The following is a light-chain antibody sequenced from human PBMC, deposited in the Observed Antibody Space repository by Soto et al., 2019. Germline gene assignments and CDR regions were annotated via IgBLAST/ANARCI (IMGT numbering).Light chain of an antibody. Sequence: EIVLTQSPGTLSLSPGERATLSCRASQSVSSTYLAWYQQKPGQAPRLLIYGAYSRATGIPDRFSGSGSGTDVTLTISRLDPEDYAVYYCQRCDISPCPFDQGAKLEIK. CDR3: QRCDISPCP. V-gene: IGKV3-20*01. CDR1: QSVSSTY. CDR2: GAY. J-gene: IGKJ2*02.